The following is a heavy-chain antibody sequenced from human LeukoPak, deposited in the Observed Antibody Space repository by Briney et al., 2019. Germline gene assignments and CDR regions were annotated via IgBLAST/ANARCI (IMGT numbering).Heavy chain of an antibody. CDR2: IYYGGST. Sequence: SETLSLTCTVSGGSISSGDYYWSWIRQPPGKGLEWIGYIYYGGSTYYNPSLKSRVTISVDTSKNQFSLKLSSVTAADTAVYYCARVTYPYYYYGMDVWGQGTTVTVSS. CDR3: ARVTYPYYYYGMDV. V-gene: IGHV4-30-4*01. J-gene: IGHJ6*02. CDR1: GGSISSGDYY. D-gene: IGHD1-14*01.